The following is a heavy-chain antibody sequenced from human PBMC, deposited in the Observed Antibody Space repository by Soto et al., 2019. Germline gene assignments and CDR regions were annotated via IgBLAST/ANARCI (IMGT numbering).Heavy chain of an antibody. CDR2: IYYSGST. Sequence: SETLSLNCTGSGGSISSGDYYWSWIRQPPGKGLEWIGYIYYSGSTYYNPSLKSRVTISEDASKNQFSLKLSSVSAAGTAVYYCAREGMVLGVIMWGQGTLVPGSS. CDR3: AREGMVLGVIM. J-gene: IGHJ4*02. V-gene: IGHV4-30-4*01. D-gene: IGHD3-10*01. CDR1: GGSISSGDYY.